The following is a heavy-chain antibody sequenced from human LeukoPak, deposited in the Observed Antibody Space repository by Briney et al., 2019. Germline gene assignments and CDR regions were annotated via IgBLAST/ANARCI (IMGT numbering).Heavy chain of an antibody. J-gene: IGHJ4*02. V-gene: IGHV4-39*07. CDR1: GGSISSSSYY. D-gene: IGHD3-22*01. CDR2: IDYSGST. Sequence: SETLSLTCTVSGGSISSSSYYWGWIRQPPGKGLEWIVSIDYSGSTYYNPSLKSRVTISVDTSKNQFSLKLRFATAADTAVYYCAILPATDTYYYDNSGYYRPGVHWGQGTLVTVSS. CDR3: AILPATDTYYYDNSGYYRPGVH.